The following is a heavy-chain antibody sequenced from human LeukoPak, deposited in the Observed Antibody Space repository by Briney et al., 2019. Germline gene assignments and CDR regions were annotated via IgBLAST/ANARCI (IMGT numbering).Heavy chain of an antibody. V-gene: IGHV4-39*07. J-gene: IGHJ3*02. Sequence: SETLSLTCTVSGGSISSSSYYWGWIRQPPGKGLEWIGSIYYSGSTYYNPSLKSRVTISVDTSKNQFSLKLSSVTAADTAVYYCARDRAFLDYGSGSYYSYDAFDIWGQGTMVTVSS. CDR1: GGSISSSSYY. D-gene: IGHD3-10*01. CDR2: IYYSGST. CDR3: ARDRAFLDYGSGSYYSYDAFDI.